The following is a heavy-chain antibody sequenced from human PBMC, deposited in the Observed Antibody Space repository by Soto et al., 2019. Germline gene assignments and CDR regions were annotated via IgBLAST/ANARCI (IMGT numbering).Heavy chain of an antibody. CDR3: ARDRRTYSNYEANYGMDV. CDR1: GGSISSGDYY. Sequence: SETLSLTCTVSGGSISSGDYYWSWIRQPPGKGLEWIGYIYYSGSTYYNPSLKSRVTISVDTSKNQFSLKLSSVTAADTAVYYRARDRRTYSNYEANYGMDVWGQGTTVTVSS. D-gene: IGHD4-4*01. V-gene: IGHV4-30-4*01. J-gene: IGHJ6*02. CDR2: IYYSGST.